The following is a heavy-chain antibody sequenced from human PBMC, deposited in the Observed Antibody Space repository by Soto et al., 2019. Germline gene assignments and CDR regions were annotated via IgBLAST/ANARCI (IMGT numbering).Heavy chain of an antibody. CDR3: ASSGAIKGAMVRGVIIWFDP. D-gene: IGHD3-10*01. V-gene: IGHV4-31*03. CDR1: GGSISSGGYY. J-gene: IGHJ5*02. Sequence: PSETLSLTCTVSGGSISSGGYYWSWIRQHPGKGLEWIGYIYYSGSTYYNPSLKSRVTISVDTSKNQFSLKLSSVTAADTAVYYCASSGAIKGAMVRGVIIWFDPWGQGTLVTVSS. CDR2: IYYSGST.